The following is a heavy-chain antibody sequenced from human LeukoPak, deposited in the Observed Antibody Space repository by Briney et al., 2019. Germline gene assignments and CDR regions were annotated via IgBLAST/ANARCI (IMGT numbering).Heavy chain of an antibody. D-gene: IGHD3-10*01. CDR2: IYFSGST. CDR1: GGSFSSYY. Sequence: SETLSLTCTVSGGSFSSYYWSWLRQPPGKRLEWIGYIYFSGSTNYNPSLKSRVTISVDTSKNQYSLKLSSVTAADTAVYYCARTEYYFDYWGQGTLVTVSS. V-gene: IGHV4-59*01. CDR3: ARTEYYFDY. J-gene: IGHJ4*02.